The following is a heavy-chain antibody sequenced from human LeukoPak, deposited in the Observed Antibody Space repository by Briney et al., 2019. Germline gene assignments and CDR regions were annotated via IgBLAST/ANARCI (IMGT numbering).Heavy chain of an antibody. CDR3: ARAPRGYSSGLDV. Sequence: PGGSLRLSCAASGFRFNTYWMSWVRQAPGKGLEWVANIKQDGNEKYYADSVKGRFTISRDNGKNSLDLQMNSLRADDTAVYYCARAPRGYSSGLDVWGKGTTVTISS. D-gene: IGHD6-19*01. V-gene: IGHV3-7*01. CDR2: IKQDGNEK. CDR1: GFRFNTYW. J-gene: IGHJ6*04.